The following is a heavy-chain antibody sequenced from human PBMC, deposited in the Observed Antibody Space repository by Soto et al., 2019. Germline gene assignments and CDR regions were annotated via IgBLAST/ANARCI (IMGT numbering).Heavy chain of an antibody. V-gene: IGHV4-34*01. CDR1: GGSFSGYY. Sequence: PSETLSLTCAVYGGSFSGYYWSWIRQPPGKGLEWIGEINHSGSTNYNPSLKSRVTISVDTSKNQFSLKLSSVTAADTAVYYCAGVVPAAIIGSEFDYWGQGTLVTVSS. J-gene: IGHJ4*02. CDR3: AGVVPAAIIGSEFDY. CDR2: INHSGST. D-gene: IGHD2-2*01.